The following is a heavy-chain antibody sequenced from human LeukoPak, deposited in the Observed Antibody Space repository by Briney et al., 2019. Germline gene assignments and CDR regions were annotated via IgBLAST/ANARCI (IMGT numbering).Heavy chain of an antibody. CDR3: ARFVVVVAATGLYYYYGMDV. Sequence: WASVKVSCKASGYTFTGYYMHWVRQAPGQGLEWMGWINPNSGGTNYAQKFRGRVTMTRDTSISTAYMELSRLRSDDTAVYYCARFVVVVAATGLYYYYGMDVWGQGTTVTVSS. CDR1: GYTFTGYY. D-gene: IGHD2-15*01. CDR2: INPNSGGT. J-gene: IGHJ6*02. V-gene: IGHV1-2*02.